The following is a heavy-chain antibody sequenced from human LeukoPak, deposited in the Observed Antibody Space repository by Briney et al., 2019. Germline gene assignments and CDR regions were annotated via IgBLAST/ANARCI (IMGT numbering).Heavy chain of an antibody. D-gene: IGHD3-10*02. CDR1: EFAFRNHW. CDR3: AELGITMIGGV. CDR2: IAEDGTRE. Sequence: GGSLRLSCAASEFAFRNHWMTWVRQAPGKGLEWVANIAEDGTREYYVDSVKGRFTISRDNAKHTLSLQMNSLRAEDTAVYYCAELGITMIGGVWGKGTTVTISS. V-gene: IGHV3-7*01. J-gene: IGHJ6*04.